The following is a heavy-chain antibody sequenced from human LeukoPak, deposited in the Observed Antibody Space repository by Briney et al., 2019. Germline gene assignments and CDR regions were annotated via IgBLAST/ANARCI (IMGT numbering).Heavy chain of an antibody. CDR1: GFTFSKFA. V-gene: IGHV3-64*01. Sequence: GGSLRLSCAASGFTFSKFAMHWVRQAPGKGLEYVSAITNNGGSTYYANSVKGRFTISRDNSKNTVYLQMNSLRAEDTAVYYCARRAGGYSHPYDYCGQGILVTVSS. CDR2: ITNNGGST. CDR3: ARRAGGYSHPYDY. J-gene: IGHJ4*02. D-gene: IGHD4-23*01.